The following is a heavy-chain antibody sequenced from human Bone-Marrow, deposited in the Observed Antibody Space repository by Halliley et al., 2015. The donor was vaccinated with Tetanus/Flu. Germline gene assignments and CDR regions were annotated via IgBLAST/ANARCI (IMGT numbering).Heavy chain of an antibody. J-gene: IGHJ4*02. Sequence: LRLSCTVSGGSISSYYWSWLRQPPGKGLEWIGYMYYIGTTSYNSSLKSRVTISVDTSKNQFLLNLTSVIAADTAVYYCARGDAMARGVLFDYWGQGALVAVSP. CDR3: ARGDAMARGVLFDY. CDR2: MYYIGTT. D-gene: IGHD3-10*01. CDR1: GGSISSYY. V-gene: IGHV4-59*01.